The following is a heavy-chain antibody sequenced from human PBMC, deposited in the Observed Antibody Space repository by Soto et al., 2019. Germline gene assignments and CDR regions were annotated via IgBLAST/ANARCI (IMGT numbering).Heavy chain of an antibody. V-gene: IGHV3-23*01. D-gene: IGHD1-7*01. J-gene: IGHJ4*02. CDR2: ISPNGKSI. CDR3: TKDRNYPRDCFHY. Sequence: GGSLRLSCAASGFTLSSYGMSWVRQAPGKGLEWVSAISPNGKSIYYADSVRGRFTISRDTFKNTVFLHMDSLRAEDTAVYYCTKDRNYPRDCFHYWGQGTLVTVSS. CDR1: GFTLSSYG.